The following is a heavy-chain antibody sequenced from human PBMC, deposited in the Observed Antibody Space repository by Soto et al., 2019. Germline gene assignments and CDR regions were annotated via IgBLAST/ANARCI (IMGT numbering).Heavy chain of an antibody. CDR1: GYTFSGHH. V-gene: IGHV1-2*02. Sequence: WASVKVSCKASGYTFSGHHIHWVRQAPGQGLEWMGWINPNNGGTNYARKFQGRVTMTRDTSISTAYMELSSLKSDDSATYYCAKTLYDFWRDNYALWDQWGQGTPVSVSS. D-gene: IGHD3-3*01. CDR3: AKTLYDFWRDNYALWDQ. J-gene: IGHJ4*02. CDR2: INPNNGGT.